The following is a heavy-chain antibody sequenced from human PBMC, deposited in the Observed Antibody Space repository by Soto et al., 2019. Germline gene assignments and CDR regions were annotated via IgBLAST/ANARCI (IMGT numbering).Heavy chain of an antibody. D-gene: IGHD4-17*01. CDR1: GFTVSSNY. CDR3: ARGMTTVTTSEWAFDI. CDR2: IYSGGST. J-gene: IGHJ3*02. Sequence: GGSLRLSCAASGFTVSSNYMSWVRQAPGKGLEWVSVIYSGGSTYYADSVKGRFTISRDNSKNTLYLQMNSLRAEDTAVYYCARGMTTVTTSEWAFDIWGQGTMVTVSS. V-gene: IGHV3-66*01.